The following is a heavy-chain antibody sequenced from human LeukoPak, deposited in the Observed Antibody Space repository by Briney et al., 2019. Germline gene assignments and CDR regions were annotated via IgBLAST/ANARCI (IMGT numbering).Heavy chain of an antibody. V-gene: IGHV3-64D*09. D-gene: IGHD2-15*01. CDR3: VRGYSFGPYGMDV. CDR1: GFPFSSYA. CDR2: ISDSGGST. Sequence: GGSLRLSCSATGFPFSSYAMHWVRQAPGKGLEYVSAISDSGGSTYYADSVKGRFTISRDNSKNTLYLQMSSLRAEDTAVYFCVRGYSFGPYGMDVWGQGTTVTVSS. J-gene: IGHJ6*02.